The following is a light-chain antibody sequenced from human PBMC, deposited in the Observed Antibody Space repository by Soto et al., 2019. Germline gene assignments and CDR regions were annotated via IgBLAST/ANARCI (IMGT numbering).Light chain of an antibody. J-gene: IGLJ2*01. CDR3: SSYAGSNNLI. V-gene: IGLV2-8*01. CDR2: EVN. Sequence: QSALTQPPSASGSPGQSVTISCTGTSSDLGDYDYVSWYQQHPGKAPKLMIYEVNKRPSGVPDRFSGSKSGNTASLTVTGLQAEDGADYFCSSYAGSNNLIFGGGTKLTVL. CDR1: SSDLGDYDY.